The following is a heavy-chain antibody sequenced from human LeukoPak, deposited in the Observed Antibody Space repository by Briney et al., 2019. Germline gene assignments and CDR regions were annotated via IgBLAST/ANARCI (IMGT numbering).Heavy chain of an antibody. CDR2: MNPNSGNT. CDR3: ARGPRGYDAFDI. D-gene: IGHD3-10*01. CDR1: GGTFSSYA. J-gene: IGHJ3*02. Sequence: ASVKVSCKASGGTFSSYAINWVRQATGQGLEWMGWMNPNSGNTGYAQKFQGRVTMTRNTSISTAYMELSSLRSEDTAVYYCARGPRGYDAFDIWGQGTMVTVSS. V-gene: IGHV1-8*02.